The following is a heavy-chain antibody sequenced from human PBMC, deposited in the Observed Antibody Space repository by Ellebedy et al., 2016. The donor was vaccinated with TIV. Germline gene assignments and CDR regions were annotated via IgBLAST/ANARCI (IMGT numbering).Heavy chain of an antibody. Sequence: GESLKISCAASGFTFSDYVMAWVRQVPGKGLEWVSAVSERDGRTFYADSVKGRFSISRENFDNTLFLHMHSLTAGYTAVYYCTKRADNWAFFDYWGHGTLVTVSS. CDR1: GFTFSDYV. CDR2: VSERDGRT. V-gene: IGHV3-23*01. CDR3: TKRADNWAFFDY. J-gene: IGHJ4*01. D-gene: IGHD1-1*01.